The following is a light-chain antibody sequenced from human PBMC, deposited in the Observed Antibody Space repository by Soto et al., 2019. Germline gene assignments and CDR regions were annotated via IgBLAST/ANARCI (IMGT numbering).Light chain of an antibody. CDR2: VAS. J-gene: IGKJ4*01. CDR3: QQFGGSPELT. Sequence: IVVTQSPGTLSLSPGQRATLSCRASQTVSSSYLAWYQQRPGQPPRLLIYVASDRATGIPDRFSGSVFRTDFTLTTSRLDPADWAAYYYQQFGGSPELTVGGATKV. V-gene: IGKV3-20*01. CDR1: QTVSSSY.